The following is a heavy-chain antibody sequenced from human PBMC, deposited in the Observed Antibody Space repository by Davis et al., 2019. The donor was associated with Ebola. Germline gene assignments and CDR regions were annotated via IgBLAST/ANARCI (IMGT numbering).Heavy chain of an antibody. V-gene: IGHV4-61*01. CDR1: GGSVSSGSYY. Sequence: SETLSLTCTVSGGSVSSGSYYWSWIRQPPGKGLEWIGEINHSGSTNYNPSLKSRVTISVDTSKNQFSLKLSSVTAADTAVYYCARAYRYSSSWYLNWYFDLWGRGTLVTVSS. J-gene: IGHJ2*01. CDR3: ARAYRYSSSWYLNWYFDL. D-gene: IGHD6-13*01. CDR2: INHSGST.